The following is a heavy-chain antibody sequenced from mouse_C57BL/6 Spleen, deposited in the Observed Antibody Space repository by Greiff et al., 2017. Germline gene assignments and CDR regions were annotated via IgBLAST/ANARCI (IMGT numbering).Heavy chain of an antibody. Sequence: QVQLQQPGAELVRPGSSVKLSCKASGYTFTSYWMHWVKQRPIQGLEWIGNIDPSDSETHYNQKFKDKATLTVDKSSSTAYMQLSSLTSEDSAVYYCARDYGSSDYCDYWGQGTTLTVSS. CDR1: GYTFTSYW. V-gene: IGHV1-52*01. CDR3: ARDYGSSDYCDY. CDR2: IDPSDSET. J-gene: IGHJ2*01. D-gene: IGHD1-1*01.